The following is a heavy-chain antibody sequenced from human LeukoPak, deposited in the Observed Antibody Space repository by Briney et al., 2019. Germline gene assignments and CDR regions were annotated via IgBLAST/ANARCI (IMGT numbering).Heavy chain of an antibody. V-gene: IGHV3-74*01. D-gene: IGHD1-26*01. CDR3: ARGSDSGNYYVFDY. CDR2: INNDGSST. Sequence: QSGGSLRLSCAASGFTFSSYWMHWVRQAPGKGLVWVSRINNDGSSTTYADSVKGRFTISRDNAKNTLFMQMNTLRAEDRAVYYCARGSDSGNYYVFDYWGQGTLVTVSS. J-gene: IGHJ4*02. CDR1: GFTFSSYW.